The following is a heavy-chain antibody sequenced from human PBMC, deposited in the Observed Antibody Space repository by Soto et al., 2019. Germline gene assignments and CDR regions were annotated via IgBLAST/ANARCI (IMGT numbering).Heavy chain of an antibody. CDR1: GGSISSGGYS. CDR2: IYYSGST. J-gene: IGHJ4*02. CDR3: ARERSSYDYPAFDS. Sequence: PSETLSLTCAVSGGSISSGGYSWSWIRQPPGKGLEWVGYIYYSGSTNYNPSLKSRVTISVDTSKNQLSLKLSSVTSADTAVYYCARERSSYDYPAFDSWGQGALVTVSS. V-gene: IGHV4-61*08. D-gene: IGHD5-18*01.